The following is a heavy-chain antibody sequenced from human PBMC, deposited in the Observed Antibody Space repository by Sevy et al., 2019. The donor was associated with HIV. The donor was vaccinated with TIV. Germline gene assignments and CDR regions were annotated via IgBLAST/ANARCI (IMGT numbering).Heavy chain of an antibody. D-gene: IGHD1-26*01. CDR1: GLTFISFSSPS. J-gene: IGHJ6*02. V-gene: IGHV3-21*01. CDR2: ISSAGTYI. CDR3: ARDRGVGTSSYGMDV. Sequence: GGSLRLSCAASGLTFISFSSPSMNWVRQAPGKGLEWVSSISSAGTYIYYADSMKGRFTISRDNAKSSVYLQMNSLRAEDTAVYYCARDRGVGTSSYGMDVWGQGTTVTVSS.